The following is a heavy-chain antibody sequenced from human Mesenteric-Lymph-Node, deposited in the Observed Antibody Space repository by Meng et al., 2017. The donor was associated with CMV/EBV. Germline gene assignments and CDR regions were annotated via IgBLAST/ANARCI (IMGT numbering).Heavy chain of an antibody. Sequence: GESLKISCAASGFTFSRFAMYWVRQAPGKGLEWVAFISYDGSNEYYADSVKGRFTISRDSSKNTLYLQMNSLSAEDTAVYYCARDLGYYFDYWGQGTLVTVSS. CDR2: ISYDGSNE. V-gene: IGHV3-30-3*01. J-gene: IGHJ4*02. CDR1: GFTFSRFA. CDR3: ARDLGYYFDY.